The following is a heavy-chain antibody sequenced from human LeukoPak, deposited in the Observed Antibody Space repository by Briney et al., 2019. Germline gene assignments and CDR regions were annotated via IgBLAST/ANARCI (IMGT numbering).Heavy chain of an antibody. D-gene: IGHD3-10*01. CDR1: GYTLTELS. CDR2: FDPEDGET. V-gene: IGHV1-24*01. CDR3: ARGGLDYYGSGSYGWFDP. J-gene: IGHJ5*02. Sequence: ASVTVSCKVSGYTLTELSMHWVRQAPGKGLEWMGGFDPEDGETIYAQKFQGRVTMTEDTSTDTAYMELSSLTSEDTAVYYCARGGLDYYGSGSYGWFDPWGQGTLVTVSS.